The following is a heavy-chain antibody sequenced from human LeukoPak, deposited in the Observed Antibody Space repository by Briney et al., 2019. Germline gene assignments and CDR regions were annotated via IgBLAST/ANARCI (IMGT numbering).Heavy chain of an antibody. J-gene: IGHJ4*02. CDR1: GVTLRSYW. D-gene: IGHD5-18*01. CDR3: ARGGAAMAYY. V-gene: IGHV3-74*01. Sequence: GGSLRLSCSASGVTLRSYWVHGVREAREEGRVWVSRINSDGSSTSYADSVKGRFTISRDNAKNTLYLQMNSLRAEDTAVYYCARGGAAMAYYWGQGTLVTVSS. CDR2: INSDGSST.